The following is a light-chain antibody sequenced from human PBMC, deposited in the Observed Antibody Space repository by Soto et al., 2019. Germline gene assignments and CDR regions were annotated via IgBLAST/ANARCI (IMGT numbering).Light chain of an antibody. CDR2: EVS. CDR3: SSYAGSNNFVV. V-gene: IGLV2-8*01. J-gene: IGLJ2*01. Sequence: QSALTQPASVSGSPGQSITISCTGKSSDFGTYNLVSWYQQHPGKAPKLMIYEVSKRPSGVPDRFSGSKSGNTASLTVSGLQAEDEADYYCSSYAGSNNFVVFGGGTKVTVL. CDR1: SSDFGTYNL.